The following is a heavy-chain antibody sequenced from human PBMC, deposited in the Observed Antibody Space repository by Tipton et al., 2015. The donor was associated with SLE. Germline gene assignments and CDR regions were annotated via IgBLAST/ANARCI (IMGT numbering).Heavy chain of an antibody. CDR2: THHSGTS. V-gene: IGHV4-4*02. CDR3: ARGVGGRDYDSGSYCGNWFDP. D-gene: IGHD3-10*01. Sequence: GLVKPSGTLSLTCAVSGGSISSSNWCSWVRQAPGKGLEWIGETHHSGTSNYNPSLKSRVTISIDKSKNDFSLKLSSVTAADTAVYYCARGVGGRDYDSGSYCGNWFDPWGQGILVTVPS. CDR1: GGSISSSNW. J-gene: IGHJ5*02.